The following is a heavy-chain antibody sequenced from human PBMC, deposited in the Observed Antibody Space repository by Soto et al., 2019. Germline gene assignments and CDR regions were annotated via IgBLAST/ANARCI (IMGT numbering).Heavy chain of an antibody. V-gene: IGHV3-33*01. CDR2: IWYDGSKK. CDR1: GFTFSSYG. CDR3: ARWEVDY. J-gene: IGHJ4*01. D-gene: IGHD1-26*01. Sequence: QVHLVASGGGVVQPGRSLRLSCVTSGFTFSSYGMHWVRQAPGKGLEWVAVIWYDGSKKDYADSVRGRFTISRDNSKITLFLQMDSLRDEDTAVYYCARWEVDYWGHGTLVTVSS.